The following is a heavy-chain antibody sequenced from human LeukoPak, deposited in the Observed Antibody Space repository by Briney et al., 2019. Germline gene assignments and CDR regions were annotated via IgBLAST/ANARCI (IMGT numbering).Heavy chain of an antibody. CDR3: VKGYDFYFDY. J-gene: IGHJ4*02. CDR2: ISGSGGST. V-gene: IGHV3-23*01. D-gene: IGHD3-3*01. Sequence: GGSLRLSCAASEFTFSSYGMSWVRQAPGKGLEWVSSISGSGGSTQYADSVKGRFTFSRDNSKNTVYLQMNSLRAEDTAVFYCVKGYDFYFDYWGQGTLVTVSS. CDR1: EFTFSSYG.